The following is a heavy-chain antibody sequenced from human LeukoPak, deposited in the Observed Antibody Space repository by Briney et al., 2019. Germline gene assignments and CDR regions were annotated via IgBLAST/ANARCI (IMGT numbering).Heavy chain of an antibody. V-gene: IGHV4-59*08. D-gene: IGHD3-22*01. CDR3: ARLMKGAYYYDSSGCLSGFDY. J-gene: IGHJ4*02. CDR1: GGSISSYY. CDR2: IYYSGST. Sequence: SETLSLTCTVSGGSISSYYWSWIRQPPGEGLEWIGYIYYSGSTNYNPSLKSRVTISVDTSKNQFSLKLSSVTAADTAVYYCARLMKGAYYYDSSGCLSGFDYWGQGTLVTVSS.